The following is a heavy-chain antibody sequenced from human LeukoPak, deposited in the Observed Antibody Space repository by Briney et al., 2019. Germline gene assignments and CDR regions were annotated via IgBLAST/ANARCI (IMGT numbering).Heavy chain of an antibody. CDR1: GGSFRTYY. V-gene: IGHV4-59*08. D-gene: IGHD3-16*01. J-gene: IGHJ3*02. Sequence: SETLSLTCTVSGGSFRTYYWSWIRQPPGKGLEWIGYIFYSGSTNYNPSLKSRVTISVDTSKNQFALKLSSVTAADTAVYYCARSQDDYVWGSKGFDIWGQGTMVTVFS. CDR3: ARSQDDYVWGSKGFDI. CDR2: IFYSGST.